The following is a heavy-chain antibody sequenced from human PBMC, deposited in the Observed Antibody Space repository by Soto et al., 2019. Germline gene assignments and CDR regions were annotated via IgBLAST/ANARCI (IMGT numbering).Heavy chain of an antibody. D-gene: IGHD3-3*01. J-gene: IGHJ6*02. CDR3: ARARDYDFWRGLLFYGMDV. V-gene: IGHV3-23*01. CDR1: GFTLSNYA. Sequence: EVQLLQSGGGLVQPGGSLRLSCAASGFTLSNYAMSWVRQAPGKGLEWVSGISGAGSTTYYGDSVKGRFTISRDKSKNTLDLQMSSLRAEDTATYYCARARDYDFWRGLLFYGMDVWGQGATVTVSS. CDR2: ISGAGSTT.